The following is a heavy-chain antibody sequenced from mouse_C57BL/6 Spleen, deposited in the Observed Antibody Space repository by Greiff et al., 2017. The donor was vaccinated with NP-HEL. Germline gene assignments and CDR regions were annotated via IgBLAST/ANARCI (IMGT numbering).Heavy chain of an antibody. D-gene: IGHD2-3*01. CDR3: ARYDDGYPAY. CDR2: ILPGSGST. V-gene: IGHV1-9*01. CDR1: GYTFTGYW. Sequence: QVQLQQSGAELMKPGASVKLSCKATGYTFTGYWIEWVKQRPGHGLEWIGEILPGSGSTNYNVKFKGKATFTADTSSNTAYMQLSSLTTEDSAIYYCARYDDGYPAYWGQGTLVTVSA. J-gene: IGHJ3*01.